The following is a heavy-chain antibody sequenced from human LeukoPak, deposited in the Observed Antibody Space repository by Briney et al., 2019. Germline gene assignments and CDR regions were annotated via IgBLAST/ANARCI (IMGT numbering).Heavy chain of an antibody. CDR1: GGSISSGSYY. Sequence: SQTLSLTCTVSGGSISSGSYYWSWIRQPAGKGLEWIGRIYTSGSTNYNPSLKSRVTISVDTSKNQFSLKLSSVTAADTAVYYCAREGYYYYMDVWGKGTTVSISS. CDR3: AREGYYYYMDV. CDR2: IYTSGST. J-gene: IGHJ6*03. V-gene: IGHV4-61*02.